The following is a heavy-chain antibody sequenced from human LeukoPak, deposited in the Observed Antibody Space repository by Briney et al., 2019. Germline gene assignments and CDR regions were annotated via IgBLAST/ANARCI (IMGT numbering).Heavy chain of an antibody. J-gene: IGHJ4*02. V-gene: IGHV3-48*04. D-gene: IGHD3-10*01. CDR2: ISSSSSTI. Sequence: TGGSLRLSCAASGFTFSSYGMHWVRQAPGKGLEWVSYISSSSSTIYYADSVKGRFTISRDNAKNSLYLQMNSLRAEDTAVYYCARDREYYYGSGSYYYFDYWGQGTLVTVSS. CDR1: GFTFSSYG. CDR3: ARDREYYYGSGSYYYFDY.